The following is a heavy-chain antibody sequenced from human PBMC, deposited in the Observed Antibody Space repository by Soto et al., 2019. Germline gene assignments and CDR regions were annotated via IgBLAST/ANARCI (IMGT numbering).Heavy chain of an antibody. Sequence: QVQLQESGPGLVKPSQTLSLTCTVSGGSISSGDYYWSWIRQPPGKRLEWIGYIYYSGSTYYNPSLQSRVTLSVDTSKNQFSLKLSSVTAADTAVYYCARVQLETKDSFDYWGQGTLVTVSS. CDR2: IYYSGST. J-gene: IGHJ4*02. D-gene: IGHD5-18*01. CDR3: ARVQLETKDSFDY. V-gene: IGHV4-30-4*01. CDR1: GGSISSGDYY.